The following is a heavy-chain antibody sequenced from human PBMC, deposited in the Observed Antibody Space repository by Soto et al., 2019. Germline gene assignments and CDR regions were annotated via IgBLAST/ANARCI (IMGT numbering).Heavy chain of an antibody. CDR2: ISWARGST. Sequence: GGSLRLSGAASGFTSDDYTMHFVRQGRGGCLGRVSLISWARGSTYYADSVKGRFTISSDNSNNSLYLQMNSMRTEDTALYYCAKGSSSSHYYYYYGMDVWGQGTTVTVSS. CDR3: AKGSSSSHYYYYYGMDV. D-gene: IGHD6-6*01. CDR1: GFTSDDYT. V-gene: IGHV3-43*01. J-gene: IGHJ6*02.